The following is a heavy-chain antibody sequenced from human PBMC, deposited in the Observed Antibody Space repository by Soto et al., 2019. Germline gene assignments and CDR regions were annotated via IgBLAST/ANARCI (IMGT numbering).Heavy chain of an antibody. CDR2: IRDSGDST. J-gene: IGHJ3*02. CDR3: APHVYCSCGSCHYDAFDI. D-gene: IGHD2-15*01. V-gene: IGHV3-23*01. Sequence: EVQLLESGGGLVQPGESLRLSCSVSGFIFGNYMMTWVRQAPGKGLEWVSTIRDSGDSTYYADSVKGRFTISRDNFKNTLYLQMDSLGAEDTAVYYCAPHVYCSCGSCHYDAFDIRGQGAMVTVSS. CDR1: GFIFGNYM.